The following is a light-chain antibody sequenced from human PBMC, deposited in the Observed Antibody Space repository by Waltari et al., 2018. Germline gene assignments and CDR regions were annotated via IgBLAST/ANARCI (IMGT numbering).Light chain of an antibody. CDR1: NSNIGNNY. CDR2: DNS. Sequence: QSVFTQPPSVSAAPGPQVTISCSGSNSNIGNNYVAWYQQLPGTAPKLLIYDNSERPSGIPDRFSGSKSGTSATLDITGLQTGDEADYYCATWDSSLSALFGGGTKLTVL. V-gene: IGLV1-51*01. CDR3: ATWDSSLSAL. J-gene: IGLJ3*02.